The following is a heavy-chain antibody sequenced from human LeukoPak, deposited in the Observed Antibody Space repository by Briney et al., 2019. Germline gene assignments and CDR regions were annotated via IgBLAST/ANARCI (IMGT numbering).Heavy chain of an antibody. D-gene: IGHD3-3*01. Sequence: ASVKVSCKASGYTFTGYYMHWVRQAPGQGLEWMGWINPNSGGTNYAQKFQGRVTMTRDPSISTAYLELSRLRSDDPAVYYCARERPTFGVAARTYYYMDVWGKGTTVTVSS. V-gene: IGHV1-2*02. CDR2: INPNSGGT. J-gene: IGHJ6*03. CDR3: ARERPTFGVAARTYYYMDV. CDR1: GYTFTGYY.